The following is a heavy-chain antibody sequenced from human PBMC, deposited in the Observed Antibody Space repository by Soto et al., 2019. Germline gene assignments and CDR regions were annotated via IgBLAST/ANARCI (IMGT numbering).Heavy chain of an antibody. V-gene: IGHV1-18*01. D-gene: IGHD2-2*01. CDR1: GYTFTSYG. CDR3: ATYHADYYYYGMGV. Sequence: GASVKVSCKASGYTFTSYGISWVRQAPGQGLEWMGWISAYNGNTNYAQKLQGRVTMTTDTSTSTAYMELRSLRSDDTAVYYCATYHADYYYYGMGVWGQGTTVTVSS. J-gene: IGHJ6*02. CDR2: ISAYNGNT.